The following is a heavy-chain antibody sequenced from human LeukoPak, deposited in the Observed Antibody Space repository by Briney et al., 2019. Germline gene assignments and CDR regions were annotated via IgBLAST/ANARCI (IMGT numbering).Heavy chain of an antibody. D-gene: IGHD3-3*01. J-gene: IGHJ6*04. V-gene: IGHV1-46*01. CDR2: MKPRGGST. CDR1: RYSFTSDY. Sequence: ASVNVSCKASRYSFTSDYMHWVRQAPGQGLGWIGVMKPRGGSTDYAKKFQSRVTMTRETYTSTVYMELSCLTSEDTAVYFCAREREGGHWSGSYKYYYYGMDVWGKGTTVTVSS. CDR3: AREREGGHWSGSYKYYYYGMDV.